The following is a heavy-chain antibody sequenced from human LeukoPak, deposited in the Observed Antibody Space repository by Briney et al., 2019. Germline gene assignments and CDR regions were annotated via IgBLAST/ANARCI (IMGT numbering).Heavy chain of an antibody. Sequence: GGSLRLSCAASGFTFSSYGMSWVRQAPGKGLECASAISGSGGSTYYADSVKGRFTISRDNSKNTLYLQMNSLRAEDTAVYYCARLVSRYCGGGSCYCDYWGQGTLVTVSS. D-gene: IGHD2-15*01. CDR2: ISGSGGST. J-gene: IGHJ4*02. CDR3: ARLVSRYCGGGSCYCDY. V-gene: IGHV3-23*01. CDR1: GFTFSSYG.